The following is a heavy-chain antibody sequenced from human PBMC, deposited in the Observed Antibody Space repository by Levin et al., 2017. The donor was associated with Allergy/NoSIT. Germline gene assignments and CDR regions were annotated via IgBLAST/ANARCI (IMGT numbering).Heavy chain of an antibody. CDR3: ARHLTTVVTPLYPFDI. D-gene: IGHD4-23*01. CDR2: IYYSGST. V-gene: IGHV4-39*01. CDR1: GGSISSSSYY. J-gene: IGHJ3*02. Sequence: SETLSLTCTVSGGSISSSSYYWGWIRQPPGKGLEWIGSIYYSGSTYYNPSLKSRVTISVDTSKNQFSLKLSSVTAADTAVYYCARHLTTVVTPLYPFDIWGQGTMVTDSS.